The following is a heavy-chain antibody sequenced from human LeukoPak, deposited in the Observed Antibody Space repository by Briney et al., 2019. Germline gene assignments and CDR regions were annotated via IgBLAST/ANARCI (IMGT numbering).Heavy chain of an antibody. V-gene: IGHV5-51*01. J-gene: IGHJ3*02. CDR1: GYNFTNYW. CDR3: ARPDDPYYDSSGYYFLGAFDI. D-gene: IGHD3-22*01. Sequence: GESLKISCKGSGYNFTNYWIGWVRQMPGKGLEWMGITYLGDSDTRYSPSFQGQVTISADKSFSTAYLQWSSLKASDTAMYYCARPDDPYYDSSGYYFLGAFDIWGQGTMATVSS. CDR2: TYLGDSDT.